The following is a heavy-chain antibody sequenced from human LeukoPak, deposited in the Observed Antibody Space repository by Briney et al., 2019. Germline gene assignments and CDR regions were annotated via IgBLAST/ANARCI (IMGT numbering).Heavy chain of an antibody. CDR2: IIPMFGTA. V-gene: IGHV1-69*06. D-gene: IGHD2-2*01. CDR3: ASGTTDIVVVPATLRNYYFDY. J-gene: IGHJ4*02. CDR1: GGTFSSYA. Sequence: GASVKVSCKASGGTFSSYAISWVRQAPGQGLEWMGGIIPMFGTAKYAQKFQGRVTITADKSTSTAYMELSSLRSEDTAVCYCASGTTDIVVVPATLRNYYFDYWGQGTLVTVSS.